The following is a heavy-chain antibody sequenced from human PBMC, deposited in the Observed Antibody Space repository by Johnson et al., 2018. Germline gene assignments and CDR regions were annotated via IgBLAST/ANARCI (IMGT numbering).Heavy chain of an antibody. D-gene: IGHD4-23*01. CDR1: GFTFSSYG. CDR2: ISYDGSNK. Sequence: QVQLVESGGGVVQPGRSLRLSCAASGFTFSSYGMHWVRQAPGKGLEWVAVISYDGSNKYYADSVKGRFTISRDNSKNTLYLQMNSLRAEDTAVYYCAKDYGGNAKYYYYYYRDVWGKGTTVTVSS. V-gene: IGHV3-30*18. CDR3: AKDYGGNAKYYYYYYRDV. J-gene: IGHJ6*03.